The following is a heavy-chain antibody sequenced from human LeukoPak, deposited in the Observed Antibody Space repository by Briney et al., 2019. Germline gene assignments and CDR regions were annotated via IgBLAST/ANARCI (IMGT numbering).Heavy chain of an antibody. V-gene: IGHV4-34*01. J-gene: IGHJ6*03. D-gene: IGHD6-13*01. CDR2: INHSGST. Sequence: SETLSLTCAVYGGSFSGYYWSWIRQPPGKGLEWIGEINHSGSTNYNPSLKSRVTISVDTSKNQFSLKLSSVTAADTAVYYCARNEAAAAGKGLSSEGARSHGARKNYMDVWGKGTTVTISS. CDR1: GGSFSGYY. CDR3: ARNEAAAAGKGLSSEGARSHGARKNYMDV.